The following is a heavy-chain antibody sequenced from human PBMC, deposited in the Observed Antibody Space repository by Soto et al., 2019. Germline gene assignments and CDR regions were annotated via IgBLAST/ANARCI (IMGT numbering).Heavy chain of an antibody. V-gene: IGHV4-31*11. CDR2: ISYSGST. Sequence: NPSETLSLTCAVSGASISSDAYYWSWIRQHPGKGLEWIGYISYSGSTYYNPSLKSRVTISVDTSKNQFSLKLTSVTAADTAVYYCARYRFSDTWSKFDYWGQGTLVTV. CDR1: GASISSDAYY. J-gene: IGHJ4*02. D-gene: IGHD3-16*02. CDR3: ARYRFSDTWSKFDY.